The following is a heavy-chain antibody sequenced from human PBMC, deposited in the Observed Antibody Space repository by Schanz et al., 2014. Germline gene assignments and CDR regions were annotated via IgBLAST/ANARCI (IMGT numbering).Heavy chain of an antibody. J-gene: IGHJ4*02. CDR1: GGTFSSFG. V-gene: IGHV1-8*01. CDR2: MNPNSGNP. CDR3: ARGRTFDY. Sequence: VQLEQSGAEVKKPGSSVKVSCKASGGTFSSFGINWVRQAPGQGLEWLGWMNPNSGNPGFAQKLRGRVTMTRNTSMSTAYIELHILTSEDTAVYYCARGRTFDYWGQGTLVTVSS.